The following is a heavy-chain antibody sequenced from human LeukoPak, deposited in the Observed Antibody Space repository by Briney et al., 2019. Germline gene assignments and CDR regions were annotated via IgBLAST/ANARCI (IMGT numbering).Heavy chain of an antibody. CDR2: ISWNSGSI. V-gene: IGHV3-9*01. CDR1: GFTFDDYA. Sequence: GGSLRLSCAASGFTFDDYAMHWVRQAPGKGLEWVSGISWNSGSIDYADSMKGRFIISRDNAKNSMYLQMNSLRAEDTALYYCAKASLGIVVVITKNYYFDLWGRGTLVTVSS. CDR3: AKASLGIVVVITKNYYFDL. D-gene: IGHD3-22*01. J-gene: IGHJ2*01.